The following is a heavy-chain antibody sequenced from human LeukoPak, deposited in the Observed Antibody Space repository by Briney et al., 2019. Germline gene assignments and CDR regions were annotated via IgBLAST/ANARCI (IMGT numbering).Heavy chain of an antibody. CDR3: ARTLVEMATIKSFDY. D-gene: IGHD5-24*01. CDR2: IYYSGST. V-gene: IGHV4-59*08. CDR1: GGSIRGYY. Sequence: PSETLSLTCTVSGGSIRGYYWSWMRQPPGKGLEWIGYIYYSGSTNYNPSLKSRVTISVDTSKNQFSLKLSSVTAADTAVYYCARTLVEMATIKSFDYWGQGTLVTVSS. J-gene: IGHJ4*02.